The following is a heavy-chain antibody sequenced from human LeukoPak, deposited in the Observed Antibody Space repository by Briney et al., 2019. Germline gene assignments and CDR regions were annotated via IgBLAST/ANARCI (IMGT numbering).Heavy chain of an antibody. J-gene: IGHJ4*02. D-gene: IGHD6-19*01. CDR1: GFTFDDYG. V-gene: IGHV3-20*04. Sequence: PGGSLRLSCVGSGFTFDDYGVSWVRQAPGKGLKWVSGINWDGGSTGYADSLKGRFTISSDNAKQSLYLQMNSLRAEETALYYCARGDRSGWYFDYWGQGVLVTVSS. CDR3: ARGDRSGWYFDY. CDR2: INWDGGST.